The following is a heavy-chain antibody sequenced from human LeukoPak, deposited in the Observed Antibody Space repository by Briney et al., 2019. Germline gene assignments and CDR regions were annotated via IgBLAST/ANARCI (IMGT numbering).Heavy chain of an antibody. J-gene: IGHJ5*02. CDR2: IYYSGST. CDR1: GGSISGGDYY. V-gene: IGHV4-30-4*08. CDR3: ARYSIPNWFDP. D-gene: IGHD2-15*01. Sequence: PSQTLSLTCTVSGGSISGGDYYWSWIRQPPGKGLEWIGYIYYSGSTYYNPSLKSRLTISVDTSKSQFSLNLSSVTAADTAVYYCARYSIPNWFDPWGQGTLVTVFS.